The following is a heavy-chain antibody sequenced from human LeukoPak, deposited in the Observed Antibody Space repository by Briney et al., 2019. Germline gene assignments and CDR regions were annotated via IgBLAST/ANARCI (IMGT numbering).Heavy chain of an antibody. CDR3: ATRPRILVVVAAACCHSYYYLVV. CDR2: ISSSSSYI. CDR1: GFTFSSYS. J-gene: IGHJ6*03. Sequence: PGGSLRLSCAASGFTFSSYSMNWVRQAPGKGLEWVSSISSSSSYIYYADSVKGRFTISRDNAKNSLYLQMNSLRAADTTGYYFATRPRILVVVAAACCHSYYYLVVWGKGPTVTVSS. V-gene: IGHV3-21*01. D-gene: IGHD2-15*01.